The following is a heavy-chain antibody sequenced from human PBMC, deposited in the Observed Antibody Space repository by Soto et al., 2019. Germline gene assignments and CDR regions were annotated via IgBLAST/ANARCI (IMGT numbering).Heavy chain of an antibody. Sequence: GGSLRLSCAASGFTFSSYAMSWIRQAPGKGLEWVSAISGSGGSTYYADSVKGRFTISRDNSKNTLYLQMNSLRAEDTAVYYCAKDYDFWSGYIDYWGQGTLVTVSS. CDR1: GFTFSSYA. D-gene: IGHD3-3*01. J-gene: IGHJ4*02. V-gene: IGHV3-23*01. CDR2: ISGSGGST. CDR3: AKDYDFWSGYIDY.